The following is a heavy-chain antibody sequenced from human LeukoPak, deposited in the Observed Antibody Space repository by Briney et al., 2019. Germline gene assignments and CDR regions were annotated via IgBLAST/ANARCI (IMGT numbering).Heavy chain of an antibody. CDR2: FFYSGST. J-gene: IGHJ4*02. D-gene: IGHD3-3*02. CDR3: VRDYHLAVGRLVQFDN. Sequence: PSETLSLTCTVSGGSISSSSYYWGWIRQPPGKGLEWIGSFFYSGSTYYNPSLKSRVTISVDRSKNQFSLKLSPVTAADTAVYYCVRDYHLAVGRLVQFDNWGQGTLVTVSS. CDR1: GGSISSSSYY. V-gene: IGHV4-39*07.